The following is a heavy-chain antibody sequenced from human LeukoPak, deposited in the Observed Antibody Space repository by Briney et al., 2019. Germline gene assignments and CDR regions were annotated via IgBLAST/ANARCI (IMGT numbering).Heavy chain of an antibody. V-gene: IGHV3-30*04. J-gene: IGHJ4*02. CDR1: GFTFSSYA. Sequence: GSSLRLSCAASGFTFSSYAMHWVRQAPGKGLEWVAVLSYDGSNKYYADSVKGRFTISRDNSKNTLYLQMNSLRAEDTAVYYCARPISGYFTSYFDYWGQGALVTVSS. CDR2: LSYDGSNK. CDR3: ARPISGYFTSYFDY. D-gene: IGHD3-3*01.